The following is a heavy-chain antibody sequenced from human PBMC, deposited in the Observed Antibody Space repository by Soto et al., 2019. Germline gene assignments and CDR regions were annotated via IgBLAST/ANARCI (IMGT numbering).Heavy chain of an antibody. V-gene: IGHV1-69*01. D-gene: IGHD2-15*01. CDR3: AIDVRCSGGSCYSY. CDR2: ISPIFGTA. CDR1: GGTFSSYA. J-gene: IGHJ4*02. Sequence: QVQLVQSGAEVKKPGSSVKVSCKASGGTFSSYAISWVRQAPGQGLEWMGGISPIFGTANYAQKFQGRVTITADESTSTAYMEVSRLRSDDTAVYCCAIDVRCSGGSCYSYWGQGTLVTVSS.